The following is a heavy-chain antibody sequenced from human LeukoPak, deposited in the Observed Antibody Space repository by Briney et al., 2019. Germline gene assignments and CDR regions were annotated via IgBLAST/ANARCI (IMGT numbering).Heavy chain of an antibody. CDR1: GGSISSGGDS. V-gene: IGHV4-30-2*01. J-gene: IGHJ4*02. Sequence: PSETLSLTCAVSGGSISSGGDSWSWIRQPPGKGLEWLGYIYHSGSTYYNPSLKSRITMSVDTSKNQFSLNLSSVTAADTAVYYCARYCNGGSCYSYYFDYWGKGTLVTVSS. CDR2: IYHSGST. D-gene: IGHD2-15*01. CDR3: ARYCNGGSCYSYYFDY.